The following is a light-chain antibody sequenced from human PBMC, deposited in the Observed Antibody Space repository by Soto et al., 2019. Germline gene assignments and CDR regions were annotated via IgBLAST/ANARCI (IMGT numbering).Light chain of an antibody. CDR1: SSDVGGYNF. J-gene: IGLJ1*01. Sequence: QSVLTQPRSVSGSPGQSVTISCTGTSSDVGGYNFVSWYQQHPGKAPTLIIYDVSKRPSGVPDRFSGSKSGNTASLTVSGLQAEDEADYYCCSYAGSYNYVFGAGTKVTVL. CDR2: DVS. V-gene: IGLV2-11*01. CDR3: CSYAGSYNYV.